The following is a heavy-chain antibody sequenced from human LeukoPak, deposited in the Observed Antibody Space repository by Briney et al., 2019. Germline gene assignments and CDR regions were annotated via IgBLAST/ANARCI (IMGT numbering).Heavy chain of an antibody. CDR1: GYTFTGYY. Sequence: GASVKVSCKASGYTFTGYYMHWVRQAPGQGLEWMGCINPNSGGTKYAQKFQGGVTLTRDTSINTAYMEVRRLTSDDTADYYCARSAEHCANGVCFTKYYMDVWGTGTTVTVSS. J-gene: IGHJ6*03. CDR3: ARSAEHCANGVCFTKYYMDV. CDR2: INPNSGGT. V-gene: IGHV1-2*02. D-gene: IGHD2-8*01.